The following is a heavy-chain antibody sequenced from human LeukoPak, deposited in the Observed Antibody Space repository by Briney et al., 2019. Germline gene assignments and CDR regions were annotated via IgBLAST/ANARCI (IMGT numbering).Heavy chain of an antibody. D-gene: IGHD1-26*01. CDR2: IYYSGST. CDR3: ARDHGIVGATTYYYYGMDV. J-gene: IGHJ6*02. CDR1: GGSISSYY. V-gene: IGHV4-59*01. Sequence: TSETLSLTCTVSGGSISSYYWSWIRQPPGKGLEWIGYIYYSGSTNYNPSLKSRVTISVDTSKNQFSLKLSSVTAADTAVYYCARDHGIVGATTYYYYGMDVWGQGTTVTVSS.